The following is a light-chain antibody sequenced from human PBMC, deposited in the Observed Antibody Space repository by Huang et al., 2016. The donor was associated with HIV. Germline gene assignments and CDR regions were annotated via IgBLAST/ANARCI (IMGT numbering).Light chain of an antibody. Sequence: IVMTQSPVTLSVSPGERATLSCGASQAIKTSLAWYQQRLGQSPRLLIHDSSARATGVPARFSGSGSGTNFTLTISSLQSEDFAVYYCQHYGNWPPWTFGPGTKVEMK. CDR2: DSS. V-gene: IGKV3-15*01. CDR3: QHYGNWPPWT. CDR1: QAIKTS. J-gene: IGKJ1*01.